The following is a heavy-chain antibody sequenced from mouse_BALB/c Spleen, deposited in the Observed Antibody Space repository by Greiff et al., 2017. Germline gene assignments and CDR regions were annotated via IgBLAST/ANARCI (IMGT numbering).Heavy chain of an antibody. CDR1: GFSLTSYG. V-gene: IGHV2-9*02. D-gene: IGHD2-1*01. J-gene: IGHJ3*01. CDR2: IWAGGST. CDR3: ARGDGNYLFAY. Sequence: VKLLESGPGLVAPSQSLSITCTVSGFSLTSYGVHWVRQPPGKGLEWLGVIWAGGSTNYNSALMSRLSISKDNSKSQVFLKMNSLQTDDTAMYYCARGDGNYLFAYWGQGTLVTVSA.